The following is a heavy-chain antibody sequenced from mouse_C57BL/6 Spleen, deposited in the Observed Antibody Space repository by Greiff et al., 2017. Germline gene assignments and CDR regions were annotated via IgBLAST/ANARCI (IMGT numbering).Heavy chain of an antibody. Sequence: QVTLKESGPGILQSSQTLSLTCSFSGFSLSTSGMGVSWIRQPSGKGLEWLAHIYWDDDKRSNPSLKSRLTISKDTSRNQVFLKITSVDTADTATYYCARRVYYYGGAMDYWGQGTSVTVAS. J-gene: IGHJ4*01. CDR2: IYWDDDK. V-gene: IGHV8-12*01. CDR1: GFSLSTSGMG. D-gene: IGHD1-1*01. CDR3: ARRVYYYGGAMDY.